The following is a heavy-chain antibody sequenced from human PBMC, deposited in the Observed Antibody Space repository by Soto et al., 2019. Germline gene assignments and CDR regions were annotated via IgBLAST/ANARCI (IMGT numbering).Heavy chain of an antibody. CDR1: GFSLTTSGVG. J-gene: IGHJ4*02. Sequence: QITLKESGPTLVKPIQTLTLTCTFSGFSLTTSGVGVGWIRQPPGKALEWLGLIYWNDDKRYSPSLKSRVTIAKDTSRDQVVLTMTNMDPVDTATYFCARWALSGSYWSFDYWGQGTLVTVSS. D-gene: IGHD3-10*01. CDR2: IYWNDDK. V-gene: IGHV2-5*01. CDR3: ARWALSGSYWSFDY.